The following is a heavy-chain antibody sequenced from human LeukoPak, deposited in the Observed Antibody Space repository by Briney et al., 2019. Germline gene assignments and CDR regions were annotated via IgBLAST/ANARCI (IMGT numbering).Heavy chain of an antibody. Sequence: GGSLRLSCAASGFTFSSYAMSWVRQAPGKGLEWVSAISGSGGSTHYADSVKGRFTISRDNSKNTLYLQMNSLRAEDTAVYYCAKYVPEYSSSSRPSDAFDIWGQGTMVTVSS. V-gene: IGHV3-23*01. CDR1: GFTFSSYA. D-gene: IGHD6-6*01. CDR2: ISGSGGST. CDR3: AKYVPEYSSSSRPSDAFDI. J-gene: IGHJ3*02.